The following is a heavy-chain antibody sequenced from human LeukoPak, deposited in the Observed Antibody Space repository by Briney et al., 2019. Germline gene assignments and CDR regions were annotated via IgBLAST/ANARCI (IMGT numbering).Heavy chain of an antibody. CDR1: GYTFSSYG. D-gene: IGHD3-9*01. V-gene: IGHV1-18*01. J-gene: IGHJ5*02. Sequence: ASVKVSCKASGYTFSSYGISWVRQAPGQGLEWMGWISGYNGNTNYAQKFQGRVTMTTDTSTNTAYMELRSLRSDDTAVYYCTREATGYSWFDPWGQGTLVTVSS. CDR3: TREATGYSWFDP. CDR2: ISGYNGNT.